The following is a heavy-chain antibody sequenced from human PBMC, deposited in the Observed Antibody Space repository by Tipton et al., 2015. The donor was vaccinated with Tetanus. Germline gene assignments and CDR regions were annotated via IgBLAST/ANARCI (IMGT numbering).Heavy chain of an antibody. CDR2: IWYDGSNQ. CDR1: GFTFKHHG. V-gene: IGHV3-33*07. D-gene: IGHD5-24*01. CDR3: ARRTNSGHVYNPLDL. J-gene: IGHJ3*01. Sequence: SLRLSCEGPGFTFKHHGMYWVRQAPGKGLERVANIWYDGSNQDYAHSVRDRFTISRDNSKSTLFLQMNSLRAEDTAVYYCARRTNSGHVYNPLDLWGQGTMVIVSS.